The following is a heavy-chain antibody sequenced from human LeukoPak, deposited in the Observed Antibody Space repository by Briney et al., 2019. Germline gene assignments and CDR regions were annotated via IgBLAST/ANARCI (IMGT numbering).Heavy chain of an antibody. CDR1: GFTFSSYS. D-gene: IGHD2-15*01. V-gene: IGHV3-21*01. CDR2: ISTSSSYI. Sequence: GGSLRLSCAASGFTFSSYSMNWVRQAPGKGLEWVSFISTSSSYIYYADSLKGRFTISRDNAKKSLYLQMNSLRAEDTAVYYCARRGRRSGGSCYSDYWGQGTLVTVSS. J-gene: IGHJ4*02. CDR3: ARRGRRSGGSCYSDY.